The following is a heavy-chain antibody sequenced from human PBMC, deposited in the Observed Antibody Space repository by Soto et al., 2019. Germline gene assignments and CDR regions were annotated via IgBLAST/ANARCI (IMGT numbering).Heavy chain of an antibody. CDR1: GGSFSGYY. CDR2: INHSGST. Sequence: QVQLQQWGAGLLKPSETLSLTCAVYGGSFSGYYWSWIRQPPGKGLEWIGEINHSGSTNYNPSLKSRVTISVDTSKNQFSLKLSSVTAADTAVYYCARHYCSGGSCSFDYWGQGTLVTVSS. V-gene: IGHV4-34*01. CDR3: ARHYCSGGSCSFDY. D-gene: IGHD2-15*01. J-gene: IGHJ4*02.